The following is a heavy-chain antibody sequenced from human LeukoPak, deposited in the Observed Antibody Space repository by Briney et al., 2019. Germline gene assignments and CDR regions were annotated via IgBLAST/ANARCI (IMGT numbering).Heavy chain of an antibody. J-gene: IGHJ4*02. D-gene: IGHD4-17*01. CDR2: IHSGGRT. CDR3: ARNGIYGGYV. Sequence: PGGSLRLSCAASGFTVTDNDMSWVRQAPGKGLEWVSDIHSGGRTYYADSLKDRFTISRDNSKNTLYLQMSSLRVEDTAVYYCARNGIYGGYVWGQGTLVTVSS. V-gene: IGHV3-66*01. CDR1: GFTVTDND.